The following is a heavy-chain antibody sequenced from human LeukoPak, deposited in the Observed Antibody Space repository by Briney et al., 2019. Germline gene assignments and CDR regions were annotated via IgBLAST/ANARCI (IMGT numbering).Heavy chain of an antibody. CDR2: ISGSGGST. Sequence: GGSLRLSCTASGFTFSSYAMSWVRQTPGKGLEWVSSISGSGGSTYYEDSVKGRFTISRDNSKDTLYLQMNSLRAEDTAVYYCARAPGYCSSTSCYVGGLVYWGQGTLVTVSS. V-gene: IGHV3-23*01. J-gene: IGHJ4*02. D-gene: IGHD2-2*01. CDR1: GFTFSSYA. CDR3: ARAPGYCSSTSCYVGGLVY.